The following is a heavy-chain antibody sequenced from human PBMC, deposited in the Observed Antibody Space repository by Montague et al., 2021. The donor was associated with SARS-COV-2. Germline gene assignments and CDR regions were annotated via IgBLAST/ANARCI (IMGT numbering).Heavy chain of an antibody. J-gene: IGHJ4*02. CDR1: GGSFSGFH. CDR3: ARRGYCSGLTCYPALAGSSFCFHY. V-gene: IGHV4-34*01. Sequence: SETLSLTCAVYGGSFSGFHWTWIRQSPGEGLEWIGETDHTGTTKYNPSLKSRLTISVDTSKNQLSLSLTSVTAADTAVYYCARRGYCSGLTCYPALAGSSFCFHYWGQGTLVTVS. CDR2: TDHTGTT. D-gene: IGHD2-2*03.